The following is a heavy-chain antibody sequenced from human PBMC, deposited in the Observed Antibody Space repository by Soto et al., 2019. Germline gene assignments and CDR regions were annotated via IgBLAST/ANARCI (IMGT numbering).Heavy chain of an antibody. CDR3: AREVSEMATEHDAFDI. D-gene: IGHD5-12*01. J-gene: IGHJ3*02. Sequence: QVQLVESGGGVVQPGRSLRLSCAASGFTFSSYGMHWVRQAPGKGLEWVAVIWYDGSNKYYADSVKGRFTISRDNSKNTLYLQMNSLRAEDTAVYYCAREVSEMATEHDAFDIWGQGTMVTVSS. CDR1: GFTFSSYG. CDR2: IWYDGSNK. V-gene: IGHV3-33*01.